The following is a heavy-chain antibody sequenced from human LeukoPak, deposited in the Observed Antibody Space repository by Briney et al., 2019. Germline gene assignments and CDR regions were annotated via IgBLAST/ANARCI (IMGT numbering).Heavy chain of an antibody. Sequence: GGSLRLSCAASRLTFSSYAMSWVRQAPGKGLEWVSAISGSGGSTYYADSVKGRFTISRDNAKNTLYLQMNSLRAEDTAVYYCARDWFHAIDYWGQGTLVTVPS. D-gene: IGHD2/OR15-2a*01. CDR1: RLTFSSYA. V-gene: IGHV3-23*01. CDR3: ARDWFHAIDY. CDR2: ISGSGGST. J-gene: IGHJ4*02.